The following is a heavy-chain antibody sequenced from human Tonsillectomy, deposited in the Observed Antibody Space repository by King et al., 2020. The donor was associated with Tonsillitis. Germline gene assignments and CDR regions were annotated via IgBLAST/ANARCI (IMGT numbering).Heavy chain of an antibody. CDR1: GGSISSSSYY. D-gene: IGHD1-7*01. CDR2: IYYSGST. CDR3: AIWGDWNYEHSYYYNYGMYV. J-gene: IGHJ6*02. Sequence: QLQESGPELVKPSETLSLTCTVSGGSISSSSYYWGWIRQPPGKGLEWIGSIYYSGSTYYNPSLKSRVTISVDTSKNQYSLKLSSVTAADTAVYYCAIWGDWNYEHSYYYNYGMYVWGQGTTVTVSS. V-gene: IGHV4-39*07.